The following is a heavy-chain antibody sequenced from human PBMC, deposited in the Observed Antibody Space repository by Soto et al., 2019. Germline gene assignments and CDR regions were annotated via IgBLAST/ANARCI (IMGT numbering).Heavy chain of an antibody. CDR1: GCSISGYY. CDR3: ARQQLLPFYYALDV. Sequence: PSETLTLTCLVSGCSISGYYWRWIRQPPGKGLEYIGYIYYRGSTNYNPSLESRVTMSVDTSRNQFSLKVNSVTAADTAVYYCARQQLLPFYYALDVWGQGTTVTAP. J-gene: IGHJ6*02. CDR2: IYYRGST. V-gene: IGHV4-59*01. D-gene: IGHD6-13*01.